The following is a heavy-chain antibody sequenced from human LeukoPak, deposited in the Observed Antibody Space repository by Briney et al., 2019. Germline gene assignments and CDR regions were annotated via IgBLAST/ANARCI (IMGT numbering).Heavy chain of an antibody. CDR2: ISYDGSNK. J-gene: IGHJ6*02. CDR3: AKDAYYDFWSGYSTTYYYYGMDV. Sequence: PGGSLRLSCEASGFTFDDYGMHWVRQAPGKGLEWVAVISYDGSNKYYADSVKGRFTISRDNSKNTLYLQMNSLGAEDTAVYYCAKDAYYDFWSGYSTTYYYYGMDVWGQGTTVTVSS. CDR1: GFTFDDYG. D-gene: IGHD3-3*01. V-gene: IGHV3-30*18.